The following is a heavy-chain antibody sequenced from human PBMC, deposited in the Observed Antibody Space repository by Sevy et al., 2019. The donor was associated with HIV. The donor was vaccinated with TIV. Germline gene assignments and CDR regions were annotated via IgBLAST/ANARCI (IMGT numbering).Heavy chain of an antibody. D-gene: IGHD4-17*01. CDR1: GFTFSNAW. CDR3: TTDQLAGDEEVTVTRLY. Sequence: GGSLRISCAASGFTFSNAWMSWVRQAPGKGLEWVGRIKSKTDGGTTDYAAPVKGRFTISRDDSKNTLYLQMNSLKTEDTAVYYCTTDQLAGDEEVTVTRLYRGQGTLVTVSS. CDR2: IKSKTDGGTT. V-gene: IGHV3-15*01. J-gene: IGHJ4*02.